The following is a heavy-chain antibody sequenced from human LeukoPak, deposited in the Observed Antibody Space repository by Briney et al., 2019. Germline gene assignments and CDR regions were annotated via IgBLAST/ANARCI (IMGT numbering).Heavy chain of an antibody. V-gene: IGHV4-34*01. CDR3: ARLAARRSDKYCYYYYGMDV. J-gene: IGHJ6*02. CDR2: INHSGST. Sequence: SETLSFTCAVYGGSSSGYYWSWIRQPPGKGLEWIGEINHSGSTNYNPSLKSRVTISVDTSKNQFSLKLSSVTAADTAVYYCARLAARRSDKYCYYYYGMDVWGQGTTVTVSS. D-gene: IGHD6-6*01. CDR1: GGSSSGYY.